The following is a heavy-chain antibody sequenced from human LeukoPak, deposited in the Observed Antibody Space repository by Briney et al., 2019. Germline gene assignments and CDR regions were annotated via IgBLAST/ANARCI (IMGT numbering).Heavy chain of an antibody. J-gene: IGHJ6*02. V-gene: IGHV4-34*01. CDR3: AGGYSYGHYYGMDV. D-gene: IGHD5-18*01. CDR1: GGSFSGYY. CDR2: INHSGST. Sequence: SETLSLTCAVYGGSFSGYYWSWIRQPPGKGLEWIGEINHSGSTNYNPSLKSRVTISVDTSKNQFSLKLSSVTAADTAVYYCAGGYSYGHYYGMDVWGQGTTVTVSS.